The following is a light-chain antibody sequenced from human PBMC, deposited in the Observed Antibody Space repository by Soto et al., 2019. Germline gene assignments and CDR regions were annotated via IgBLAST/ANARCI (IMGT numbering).Light chain of an antibody. CDR3: QSYDSSLSGWV. CDR2: GNS. V-gene: IGLV1-40*01. CDR1: SSNIGAGYD. Sequence: QSALTQPPSVSGAPGQRVTISCTESSSNIGAGYDVHWYQQLPGTAPKLLIYGNSNRPSGVPDRFSGSKSGTSASLAITGLQAEDEADYYGQSYDSSLSGWVFGGGTKLTVL. J-gene: IGLJ3*02.